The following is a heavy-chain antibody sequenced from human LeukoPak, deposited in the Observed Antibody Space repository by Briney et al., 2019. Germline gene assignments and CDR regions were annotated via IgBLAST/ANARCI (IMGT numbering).Heavy chain of an antibody. J-gene: IGHJ3*02. V-gene: IGHV4-59*01. CDR3: ARDSIAARPLEAFDI. CDR2: IHYSGST. D-gene: IGHD6-6*01. Sequence: PSETLSLTXTVSGGSISSYYWGWIGQPPGKGLEWIGYIHYSGSTNYNPSLKSRVTISVDTSKNQFSLKLSSVTAADTAVYYCARDSIAARPLEAFDIWGQGTMVTVSS. CDR1: GGSISSYY.